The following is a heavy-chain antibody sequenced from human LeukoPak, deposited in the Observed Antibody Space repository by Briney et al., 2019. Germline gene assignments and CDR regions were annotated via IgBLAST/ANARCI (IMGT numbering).Heavy chain of an antibody. CDR3: ARSGGFRTGINFDY. J-gene: IGHJ4*02. Sequence: PSETLSLTCTVSGASISTSSYYWGWIRQPPGKGLEWIANIYYTGSSYYNPSLKSRITISVDTSKNQFSLKLSSVTAADTAVYYCARSGGFRTGINFDYWGQGTLVTVSS. V-gene: IGHV4-39*01. D-gene: IGHD7-27*01. CDR1: GASISTSSYY. CDR2: IYYTGSS.